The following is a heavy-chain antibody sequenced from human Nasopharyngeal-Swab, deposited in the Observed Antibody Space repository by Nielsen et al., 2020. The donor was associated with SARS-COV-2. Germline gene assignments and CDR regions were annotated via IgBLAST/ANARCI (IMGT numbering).Heavy chain of an antibody. Sequence: LRLSCTVSGGSISSSSYYWGWIRQPPGKGLEWIGSIYYSGSTYYNPSLKSRVTISVDTSKNQLSLKLSSVTAADTAVYYCARQRGDLRLGFYYYYGMDVWGQGTTVTVSS. CDR2: IYYSGST. CDR1: GGSISSSSYY. J-gene: IGHJ6*02. V-gene: IGHV4-39*01. D-gene: IGHD2-21*01. CDR3: ARQRGDLRLGFYYYYGMDV.